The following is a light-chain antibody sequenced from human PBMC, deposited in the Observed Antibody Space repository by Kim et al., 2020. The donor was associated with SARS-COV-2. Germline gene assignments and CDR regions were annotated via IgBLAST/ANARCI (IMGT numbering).Light chain of an antibody. CDR2: NTS. CDR1: STNIGINV. J-gene: IGLJ2*01. V-gene: IGLV1-44*01. Sequence: ELTQPLSASGTPGQRVAISCSGSSTNIGINVVNWYQQLPGTAPKLLIFNTSQRPSGVPDRFSGSKSGTSASLAISGLQSEDEADYYCATWDDRLHGVVFCGGTQLTVL. CDR3: ATWDDRLHGVV.